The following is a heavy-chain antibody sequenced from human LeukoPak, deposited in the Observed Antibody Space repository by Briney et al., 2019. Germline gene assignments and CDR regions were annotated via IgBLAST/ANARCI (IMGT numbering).Heavy chain of an antibody. Sequence: SETLSLTCTVSGGSISSYYWGWIRQPPGKGLEWIGYIYYSGSTNYNPSLKSRVTISVGTSKNQFSLKLSSVTAADTAVYYCARGVARSSKFHFSYYFDYWGQGTLVTVSS. V-gene: IGHV4-59*12. D-gene: IGHD6-6*01. J-gene: IGHJ4*02. CDR1: GGSISSYY. CDR3: ARGVARSSKFHFSYYFDY. CDR2: IYYSGST.